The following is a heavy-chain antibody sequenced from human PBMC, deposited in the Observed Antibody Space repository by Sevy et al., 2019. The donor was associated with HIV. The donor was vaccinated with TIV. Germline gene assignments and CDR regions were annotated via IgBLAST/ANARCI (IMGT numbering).Heavy chain of an antibody. CDR3: AGVRKLPTGPFDY. CDR2: IIPIFGTA. V-gene: IGHV1-69*13. Sequence: ASVKVSCKASGGTFSSYAISWVRQPPGQGLEWMGGIIPIFGTANYAQKFQGRVTITADESTSTAYMELGSLRSEDTAVYYCAGVRKLPTGPFDYWGQGTLVTVSS. CDR1: GGTFSSYA. J-gene: IGHJ4*02.